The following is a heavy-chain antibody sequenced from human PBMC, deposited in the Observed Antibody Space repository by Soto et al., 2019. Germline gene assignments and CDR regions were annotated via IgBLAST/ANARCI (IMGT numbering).Heavy chain of an antibody. D-gene: IGHD3-10*01. Sequence: GGSLRLSCAASGLTFSDSSIHWVRQASGKGLEWLGRIRTKASSYATAFAASLQGRFTMSRDDSKNTAYLQMNSLKIEDTAVYYCVWFAKTSDGMDVWGQGTTVTVSS. CDR2: IRTKASSYAT. V-gene: IGHV3-73*01. J-gene: IGHJ6*02. CDR1: GLTFSDSS. CDR3: VWFAKTSDGMDV.